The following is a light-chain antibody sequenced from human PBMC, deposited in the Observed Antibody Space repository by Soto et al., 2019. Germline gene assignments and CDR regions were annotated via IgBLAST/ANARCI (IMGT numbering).Light chain of an antibody. CDR2: AAS. Sequence: EIVLTQSPVTLSLSPGERATLSCRSSQSVSSRYFAWYQQKPGQAPRLLIYAASSRAAGIPDRFSGSGSGTDFSLTLSRLEPEDFAVYYCHQYASSRTFGPGPKVE. CDR1: QSVSSRY. CDR3: HQYASSRT. J-gene: IGKJ1*01. V-gene: IGKV3-20*01.